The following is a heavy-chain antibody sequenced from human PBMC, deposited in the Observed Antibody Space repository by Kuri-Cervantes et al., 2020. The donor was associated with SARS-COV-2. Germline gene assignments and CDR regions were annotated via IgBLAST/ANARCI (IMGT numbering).Heavy chain of an antibody. D-gene: IGHD1-26*01. CDR2: ISGSGGST. CDR3: ARTGGSYYLFDY. Sequence: GGSLRLSCAASGFTFSSYAMSWVRQAPGKGLEWVSAISGSGGSTYYADSVKGRFTISRDNAKNSLYLQMNSLRAEDTAVYYCARTGGSYYLFDYWGQGTLVTVSS. V-gene: IGHV3-23*01. J-gene: IGHJ4*02. CDR1: GFTFSSYA.